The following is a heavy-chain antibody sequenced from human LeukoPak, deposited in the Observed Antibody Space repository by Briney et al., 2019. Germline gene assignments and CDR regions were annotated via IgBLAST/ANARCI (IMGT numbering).Heavy chain of an antibody. D-gene: IGHD2/OR15-2a*01. V-gene: IGHV5-51*01. CDR1: GYRFTNYW. Sequence: HGESLKISCKGSGYRFTNYWIGWVRQMPGKGLEWMGIIYPGDSDTRYSPSFQGQVTISADKSSSTAYLQWGSLKDSDTAIYYCARWGGVSIDFWGQGTLATVSS. CDR3: ARWGGVSIDF. CDR2: IYPGDSDT. J-gene: IGHJ4*02.